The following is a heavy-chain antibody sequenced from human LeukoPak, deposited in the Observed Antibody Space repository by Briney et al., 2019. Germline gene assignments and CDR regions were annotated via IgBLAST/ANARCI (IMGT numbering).Heavy chain of an antibody. Sequence: ASVKVSCKASGYTFTSYDINWVRQATGQGLEWMGWMNPNSGNTGYAQKFQGRVTMTRNTSISTAYMELSSLGSEDTAVYYCARGRYYDSSGSLTNDYWGQGTLVTVSS. CDR1: GYTFTSYD. CDR2: MNPNSGNT. CDR3: ARGRYYDSSGSLTNDY. D-gene: IGHD3-22*01. J-gene: IGHJ4*02. V-gene: IGHV1-8*01.